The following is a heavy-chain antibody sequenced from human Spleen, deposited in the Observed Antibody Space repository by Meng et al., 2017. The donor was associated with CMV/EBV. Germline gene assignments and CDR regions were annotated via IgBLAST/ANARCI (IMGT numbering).Heavy chain of an antibody. Sequence: SVKVSCKASRGTFSSYAISWVRQAPGQGLEWMGGIIPIFGTANYAQKFQGRVTITTDESTSTAYMELSSLGSEDTAMYYCARRDTYGDLDYWGQGTLVTVSS. CDR2: IIPIFGTA. D-gene: IGHD4-17*01. CDR1: RGTFSSYA. V-gene: IGHV1-69*05. J-gene: IGHJ4*02. CDR3: ARRDTYGDLDY.